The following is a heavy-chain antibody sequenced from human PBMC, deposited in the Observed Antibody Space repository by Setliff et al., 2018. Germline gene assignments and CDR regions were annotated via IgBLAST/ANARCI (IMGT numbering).Heavy chain of an antibody. CDR2: IIPLFETT. CDR1: GGIFNSFS. V-gene: IGHV1-69*06. Sequence: ASVKVSCKASGGIFNSFSITWVRQAPGQGLEWMGRIIPLFETTNYVEKFQGRVTITADKSTSTAYMELSRLTSEDTAVYYCALEYSNSSPTVYYYVDVWGKGTTVTAP. J-gene: IGHJ6*03. CDR3: ALEYSNSSPTVYYYVDV. D-gene: IGHD6-6*01.